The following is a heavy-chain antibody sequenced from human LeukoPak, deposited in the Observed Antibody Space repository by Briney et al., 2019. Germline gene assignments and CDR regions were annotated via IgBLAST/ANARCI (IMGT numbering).Heavy chain of an antibody. CDR1: GGTFSSYD. V-gene: IGHV1-69*06. Sequence: SVKVSCKASGGTFSSYDISWVRQAPGQGLEWMGGIMPILSTANYAQKFQGRVTITADKSTSTAYMELSSLRSEDTAVYYCATLPVLGATGGDYYSYYMDVWGKGTTVTVSS. J-gene: IGHJ6*03. D-gene: IGHD1-26*01. CDR3: ATLPVLGATGGDYYSYYMDV. CDR2: IMPILSTA.